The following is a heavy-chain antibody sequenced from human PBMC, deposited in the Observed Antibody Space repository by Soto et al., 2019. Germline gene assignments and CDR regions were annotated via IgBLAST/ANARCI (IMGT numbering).Heavy chain of an antibody. CDR3: ARDHLPTLSTYCGGDCYSAHFDY. J-gene: IGHJ4*02. Sequence: PGGSLRLSCAASGFTFSSYSMNWVRQAPGKGLEWVSSISSSSSYIYYADSVKGRFTISRDNAKNSLYLQMNSLRAEDTAVYYCARDHLPTLSTYCGGDCYSAHFDYWGQGTLVTVSS. CDR1: GFTFSSYS. CDR2: ISSSSSYI. D-gene: IGHD2-21*01. V-gene: IGHV3-21*01.